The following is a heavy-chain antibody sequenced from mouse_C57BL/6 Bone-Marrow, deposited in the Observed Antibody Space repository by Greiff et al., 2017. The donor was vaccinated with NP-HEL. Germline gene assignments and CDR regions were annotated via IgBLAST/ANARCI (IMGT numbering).Heavy chain of an antibody. Sequence: VHLVESGAELARPGASVKLSCKASGYTFTSYGISWVKQRTGQGLEWIGEIYPRSGNTYYNEKFKGKATLTADKSSSTAYMELRSLTSEDSAVYFCARPLPYYYGSSYGYFDVWGTGTTVTVSS. CDR2: IYPRSGNT. D-gene: IGHD1-1*01. V-gene: IGHV1-81*01. J-gene: IGHJ1*03. CDR1: GYTFTSYG. CDR3: ARPLPYYYGSSYGYFDV.